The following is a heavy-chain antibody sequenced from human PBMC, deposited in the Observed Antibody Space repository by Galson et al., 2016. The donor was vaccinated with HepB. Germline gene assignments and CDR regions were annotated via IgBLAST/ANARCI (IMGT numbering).Heavy chain of an antibody. J-gene: IGHJ4*02. V-gene: IGHV4-4*02. CDR2: VYQNGNT. CDR1: GGSISSTDW. Sequence: SETLSLTCAVSGGSISSTDWWSWVRQPPGKGLEWIGEVYQNGNTNYRPSLKSRVTISVNKSKNQFSLRLSSVTAADTAVYYWARSWNGNYFDYWGQGTLVTVSS. CDR3: ARSWNGNYFDY. D-gene: IGHD3-3*01.